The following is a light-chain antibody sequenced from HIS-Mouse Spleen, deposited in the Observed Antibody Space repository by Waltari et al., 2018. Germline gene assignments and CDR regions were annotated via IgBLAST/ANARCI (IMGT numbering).Light chain of an antibody. CDR1: QSVSSSY. CDR3: QQYGSSPRT. Sequence: EIVLTQSPGTLSLSPGERATLSCRASQSVSSSYLAWYQQKPGQAPGLLIYGESSRATGIPDRFSGSGSGTDFTLTISRLEPEDFAVYYCQQYGSSPRTFGQGTKVEIK. J-gene: IGKJ1*01. V-gene: IGKV3-20*01. CDR2: GES.